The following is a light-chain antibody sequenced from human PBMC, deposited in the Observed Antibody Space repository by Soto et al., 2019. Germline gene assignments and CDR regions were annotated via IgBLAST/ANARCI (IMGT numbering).Light chain of an antibody. Sequence: QSALTQPPSVSAAPGQKVTISCSGSSSNIGSNYVSWYQQLPGTAPKLLIYDNHKRPSGIPDRFSGSKSGTSATLGITGLQTGDEADYYCGTWDSRLSAVVFGGGTKVTVL. CDR1: SSNIGSNY. CDR2: DNH. V-gene: IGLV1-51*01. J-gene: IGLJ2*01. CDR3: GTWDSRLSAVV.